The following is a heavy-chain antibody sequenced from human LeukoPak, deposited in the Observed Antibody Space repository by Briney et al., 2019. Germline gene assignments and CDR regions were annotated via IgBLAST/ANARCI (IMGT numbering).Heavy chain of an antibody. CDR2: IFHDGST. CDR3: ATYNWNFRWFDP. CDR1: GDFIGSTSFY. D-gene: IGHD1-7*01. Sequence: SETLSLTCTVSGDFIGSTSFYWAWIRQPPGKGLEWIGSIFHDGSTFYSPSLGSRVTISVDTSKKQFSVKLTSVTAADTAVYFCATYNWNFRWFDPWGQGTQVTVSS. J-gene: IGHJ5*01. V-gene: IGHV4-39*01.